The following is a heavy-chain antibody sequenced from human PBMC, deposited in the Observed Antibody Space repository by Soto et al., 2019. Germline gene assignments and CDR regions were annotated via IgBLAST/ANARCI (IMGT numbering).Heavy chain of an antibody. Sequence: QVLLQESGPGLVKPSQTLSLTCTVSGDSVSGGYYWSWVRQRPRKGLEWIGYVSPIGTPYYSPSLNSRVSISIDTSKNQLSLEVRSVTAADTAVYYCARDRGSYGMDVWGQGTTVTVSS. CDR2: VSPIGTP. J-gene: IGHJ6*02. V-gene: IGHV4-31*03. CDR1: GDSVSGGYY. CDR3: ARDRGSYGMDV.